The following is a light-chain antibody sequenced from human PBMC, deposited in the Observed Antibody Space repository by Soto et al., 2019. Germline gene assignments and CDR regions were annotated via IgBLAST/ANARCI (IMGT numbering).Light chain of an antibody. Sequence: DIQMTQSPSTVSAYVGDSVTITCRASQSITTWLAWYQQRPGKAPKLLIYAVSSLQSGVPSRFSGSGSGTEFTLTIISLQPDDFATYYCQHYKMYSPWTFGQGTKVEIK. CDR1: QSITTW. CDR3: QHYKMYSPWT. CDR2: AVS. J-gene: IGKJ1*01. V-gene: IGKV1-5*01.